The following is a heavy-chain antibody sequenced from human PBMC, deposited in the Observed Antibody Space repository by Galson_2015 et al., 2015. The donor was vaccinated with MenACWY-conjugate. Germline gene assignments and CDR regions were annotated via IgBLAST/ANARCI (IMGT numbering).Heavy chain of an antibody. CDR3: AKGTIAARPNWFDP. D-gene: IGHD6-6*01. CDR1: GFTFSNYH. Sequence: SLRLSCAASGFTFSNYHMNWVRQTPGKGLEWVSCISSSSSYIYYADSVKGRFTISRDNAKNSLYLQMNSLRAEDTSVYYCAKGTIAARPNWFDPGGQGTLVTVSS. J-gene: IGHJ5*02. CDR2: ISSSSSYI. V-gene: IGHV3-21*01.